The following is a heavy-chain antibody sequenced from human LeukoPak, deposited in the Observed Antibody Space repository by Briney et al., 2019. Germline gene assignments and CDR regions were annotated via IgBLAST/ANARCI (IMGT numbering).Heavy chain of an antibody. CDR3: ARRRARSHYYDCSGRFDY. V-gene: IGHV4-39*07. D-gene: IGHD3-22*01. Sequence: KSSETLSLTCTVSGGSISSSSYYWGWIRQPPGKGLEWIGSIYYSGSTYYNPSLKSRVTISVDTSKNQFSLKLSSVTAADTAVYYCARRRARSHYYDCSGRFDYRGQGTLVTVSS. J-gene: IGHJ4*02. CDR1: GGSISSSSYY. CDR2: IYYSGST.